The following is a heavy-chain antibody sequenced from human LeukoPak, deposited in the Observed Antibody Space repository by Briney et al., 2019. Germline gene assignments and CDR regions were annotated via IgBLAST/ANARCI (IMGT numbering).Heavy chain of an antibody. CDR2: ISSSGSTI. J-gene: IGHJ4*02. Sequence: GGSLRLSCAASGFTFSSYEMNWVRQAPGKGLEWVSYISSSGSTIYYADSVKGRFTISRDNAKNSLYLQMNSLRAEDTALYYCARNLDYGDGGDWGQGTLVTVSS. D-gene: IGHD4-17*01. V-gene: IGHV3-48*03. CDR1: GFTFSSYE. CDR3: ARNLDYGDGGD.